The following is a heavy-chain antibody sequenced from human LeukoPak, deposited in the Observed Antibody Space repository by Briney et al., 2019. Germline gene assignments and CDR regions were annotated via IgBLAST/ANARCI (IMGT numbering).Heavy chain of an antibody. D-gene: IGHD3-22*01. Sequence: GGSLRLSCAASGFTVSSNYMSWVRQAPGKGLEWVSVIYSGGSTYYADSVKGRFTISRDNSKNTLYLQMNSLRAEDTAVYYCAKDRRGYYYDSSGFSYWGQGTLVTVSS. CDR1: GFTVSSNY. CDR3: AKDRRGYYYDSSGFSY. CDR2: IYSGGST. J-gene: IGHJ4*02. V-gene: IGHV3-53*05.